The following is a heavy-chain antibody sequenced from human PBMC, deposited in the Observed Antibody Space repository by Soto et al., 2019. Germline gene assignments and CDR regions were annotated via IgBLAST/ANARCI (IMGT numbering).Heavy chain of an antibody. Sequence: QVQLQESGPGLVKPSGTLSLTCAVSGDSVSSPYYWCWVRQSPGKGLEWIGEVFHTGTTSYNPSLRSRVNISMDKSINQFSLDLSSVTAADTAVYYCARSAGWYAIHAWGPGTLVIVSS. CDR3: ARSAGWYAIHA. D-gene: IGHD6-19*01. V-gene: IGHV4-4*02. J-gene: IGHJ5*02. CDR2: VFHTGTT. CDR1: GDSVSSPYY.